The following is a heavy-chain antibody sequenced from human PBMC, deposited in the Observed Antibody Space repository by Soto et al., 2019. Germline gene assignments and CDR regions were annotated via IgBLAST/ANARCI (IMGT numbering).Heavy chain of an antibody. CDR3: ARFITGVDY. CDR1: GGSISSYD. V-gene: IGHV4-59*08. D-gene: IGHD1-20*01. CDR2: IYYNGST. J-gene: IGHJ4*02. Sequence: PSETLSLTCTVSGGSISSYDGGWIRQPPGKGLEWIGYIYYNGSTNYNPSLKSRVTISVDTPKNQFSLKLSSVTAADTAVYYCARFITGVDYWGQGTLVTVSS.